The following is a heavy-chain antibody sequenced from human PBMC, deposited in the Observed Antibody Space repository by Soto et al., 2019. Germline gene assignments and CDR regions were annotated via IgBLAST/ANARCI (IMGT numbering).Heavy chain of an antibody. CDR3: ARHEDGSGWFREDYFDY. CDR2: IYYSGST. V-gene: IGHV4-39*01. CDR1: GGSISSSSYY. D-gene: IGHD6-19*01. Sequence: QLQLQESGPGLVKPSETLSLTCTVSGGSISSSSYYWGWIRQPPGKGLEWIGSIYYSGSTYYNPSLKSRVTISVDTSKNQFSLKLSSVTAADTAVYYFARHEDGSGWFREDYFDYWGQGTLVTVSS. J-gene: IGHJ4*02.